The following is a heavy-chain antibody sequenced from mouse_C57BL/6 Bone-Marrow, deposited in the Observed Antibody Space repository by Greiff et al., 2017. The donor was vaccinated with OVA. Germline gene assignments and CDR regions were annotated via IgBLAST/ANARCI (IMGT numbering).Heavy chain of an antibody. CDR3: ARQNSSGPMDY. Sequence: EVKVVESGGGLVQPGGSLKLSCAASGFTFSDYGMAWVRQAPRKGPEWVAFISNLAYSIYYADTVTGRFTISRENAKNTLYLEMSSLRSEDTAMYYCARQNSSGPMDYWGQGTSVTVSS. V-gene: IGHV5-15*01. CDR1: GFTFSDYG. CDR2: ISNLAYSI. D-gene: IGHD3-2*02. J-gene: IGHJ4*01.